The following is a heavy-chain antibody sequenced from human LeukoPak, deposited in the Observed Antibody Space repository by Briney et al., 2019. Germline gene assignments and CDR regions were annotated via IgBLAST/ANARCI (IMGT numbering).Heavy chain of an antibody. CDR2: INHSGST. CDR1: GGSFSGYY. D-gene: IGHD5-18*01. J-gene: IGHJ4*02. CDR3: AGGYSYGDSYYFDY. Sequence: SETLSLTCAVYGGSFSGYYWSWIRQPPGKGLEWSGEINHSGSTNYNPSLKSRVTISVNTSKNQFSMKLSSVTAADTAVYYWAGGYSYGDSYYFDYWGQGTLVTVSS. V-gene: IGHV4-34*01.